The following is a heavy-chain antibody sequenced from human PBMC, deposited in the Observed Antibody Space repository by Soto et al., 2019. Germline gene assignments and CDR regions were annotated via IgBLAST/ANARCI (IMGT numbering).Heavy chain of an antibody. CDR2: VNPILSMS. Sequence: QVQLVQSGAEVKRPGSSVKVSCKTSGDTFSFYSINWVRQAPGLGLEWMGRVNPILSMSNYAQRFQGRVTMTADKSTSTAYRELRSLRSEDTAIYYCASSYGSGSRAFDYWGQGALVTVSS. D-gene: IGHD3-10*01. CDR1: GDTFSFYS. CDR3: ASSYGSGSRAFDY. J-gene: IGHJ4*02. V-gene: IGHV1-69*02.